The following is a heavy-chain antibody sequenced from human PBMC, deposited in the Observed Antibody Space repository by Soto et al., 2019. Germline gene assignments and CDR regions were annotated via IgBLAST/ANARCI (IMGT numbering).Heavy chain of an antibody. CDR3: ARDYSSSWYRWFNP. D-gene: IGHD6-13*01. J-gene: IGHJ5*02. V-gene: IGHV1-8*01. CDR1: GYIFTSYD. CDR2: MNPNSGDT. Sequence: ASVKVSCKASGYIFTSYDIHWVRQATGQGLEWMGWMNPNSGDTNYAQKVQGRVTMTTDTSTSTAYMELRSLRSDDTAVYYCARDYSSSWYRWFNPWGQGTLVTVSS.